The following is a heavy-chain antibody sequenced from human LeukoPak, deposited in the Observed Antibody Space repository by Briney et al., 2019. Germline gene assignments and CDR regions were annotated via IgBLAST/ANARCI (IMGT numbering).Heavy chain of an antibody. V-gene: IGHV4-61*02. D-gene: IGHD2-2*01. CDR1: GDSSSRENDH. CDR3: ARDEGCSSSSCHFDY. CDR2: IFSSGST. J-gene: IGHJ4*02. Sequence: PSQTLSLTCTVSGDSSSRENDHWSWIRQPAGKGLEWIGRIFSSGSTNSNPSLKSRVTISIGASKREFFLELRSVTAADTAVYYCARDEGCSSSSCHFDYWGQGTLVTVSS.